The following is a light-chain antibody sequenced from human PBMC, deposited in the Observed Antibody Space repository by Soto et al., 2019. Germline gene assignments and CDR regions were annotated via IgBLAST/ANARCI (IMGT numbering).Light chain of an antibody. Sequence: DIQMTQSPSTLSGSVGDRVTITCRASQTISSWLAWYQQKAGKAPKLLIYKASTLKSAVTSRFSGSGSGTEFPLTISSLQPDDFAPYYCQHYNSYSEAFGQGTKA. V-gene: IGKV1-5*03. CDR3: QHYNSYSEA. CDR1: QTISSW. CDR2: KAS. J-gene: IGKJ1*01.